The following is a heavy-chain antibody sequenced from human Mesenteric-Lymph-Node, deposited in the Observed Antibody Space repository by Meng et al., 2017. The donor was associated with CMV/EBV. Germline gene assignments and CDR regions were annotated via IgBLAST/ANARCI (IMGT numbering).Heavy chain of an antibody. CDR1: FTFNRYS. V-gene: IGHV3-21*01. CDR3: ARERGVSGSYYFWFFDL. D-gene: IGHD1-26*01. J-gene: IGHJ2*01. CDR2: ISSSSSDI. Sequence: FTFNRYSMNWVRQAPGKGLEWVSSISSSSSDIYYADSVKGRFTISRDNAKNSLYLQMNSLRDEDTAVYYCARERGVSGSYYFWFFDLWGLGTLVTVSS.